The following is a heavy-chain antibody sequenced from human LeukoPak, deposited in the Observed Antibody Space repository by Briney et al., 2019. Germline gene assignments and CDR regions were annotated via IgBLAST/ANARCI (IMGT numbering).Heavy chain of an antibody. CDR2: INHSGST. D-gene: IGHD5-18*01. CDR1: GGSFSGYY. Sequence: SETLSLTCAVYGGSFSGYYWSWIRQPPGKGLEWIGEINHSGSTNYNPSLKSRVTISVDTSKNQFSLKPSSVTAADTAVYYCARKYSYGGRVYWGQGTLVTVSS. CDR3: ARKYSYGGRVY. V-gene: IGHV4-34*01. J-gene: IGHJ4*02.